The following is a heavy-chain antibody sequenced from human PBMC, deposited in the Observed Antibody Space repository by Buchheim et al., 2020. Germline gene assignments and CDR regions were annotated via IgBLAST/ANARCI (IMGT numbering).Heavy chain of an antibody. CDR3: VKDLGYGGNSFVYGLDA. J-gene: IGHJ6*02. V-gene: IGHV3-9*01. Sequence: QLVESGGGLVQPGGSVRLSCVVSGFNLGDSAMHWVRQVPGKGLEWVAGVNWNGNFIAYGASVKGRFTLSRDNAKQSLFLEMTRLRPEDSALYYCVKDLGYGGNSFVYGLDAWGQGTT. CDR1: GFNLGDSA. D-gene: IGHD4-23*01. CDR2: VNWNGNFI.